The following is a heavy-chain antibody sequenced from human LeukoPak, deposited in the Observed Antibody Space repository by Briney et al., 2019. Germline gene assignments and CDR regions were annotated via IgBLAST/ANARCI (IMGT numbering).Heavy chain of an antibody. CDR1: GFTFSSYG. D-gene: IGHD1-14*01. Sequence: GGSLRLSCAASGFTFSSYGMHWVRQAPGKGLEWVAVISYDGSDKYYADSVKGRFTISRDNSKNTLFLQMNSLRAEDTAVYYCARRAGIYSHPYDYWGQGTLVTVSS. CDR2: ISYDGSDK. J-gene: IGHJ4*02. CDR3: ARRAGIYSHPYDY. V-gene: IGHV3-30*03.